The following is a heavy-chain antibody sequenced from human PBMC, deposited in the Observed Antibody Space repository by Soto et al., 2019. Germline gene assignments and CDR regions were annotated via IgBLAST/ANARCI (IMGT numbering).Heavy chain of an antibody. CDR3: ARGPRDGYNWYFDD. D-gene: IGHD5-12*01. V-gene: IGHV4-31*03. Sequence: SETLSLTCTVSGGSISSGGYYWSWIRQHPGKGLEWIGYIYYSGSTYYNPSLKSRVTISVDTSKNQFSLKLSSVTAADTAVYNCARGPRDGYNWYFDDWGQGTLVTVSS. CDR1: GGSISSGGYY. CDR2: IYYSGST. J-gene: IGHJ4*02.